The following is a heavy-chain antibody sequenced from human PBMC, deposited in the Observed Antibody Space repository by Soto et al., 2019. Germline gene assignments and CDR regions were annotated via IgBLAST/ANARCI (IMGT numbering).Heavy chain of an antibody. CDR1: GFSISSYY. Sequence: SETLSLTCTVSGFSISSYYWSWIRQPPGKGLEWIGYIYYSGSTNYNPSLKGRVTISVDTSKNQFSLKLSSVTAADTAVYYCARHFPVCSGGSCYTFYFDYWGQGTLVTVSS. V-gene: IGHV4-59*08. CDR2: IYYSGST. J-gene: IGHJ4*02. CDR3: ARHFPVCSGGSCYTFYFDY. D-gene: IGHD2-15*01.